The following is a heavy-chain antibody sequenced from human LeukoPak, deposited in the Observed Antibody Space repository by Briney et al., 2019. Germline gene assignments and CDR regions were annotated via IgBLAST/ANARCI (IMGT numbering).Heavy chain of an antibody. CDR1: GGSISSYY. CDR3: ARLFMGWFDP. D-gene: IGHD3-10*01. J-gene: IGHJ5*02. V-gene: IGHV4-59*08. CDR2: IYYSGST. Sequence: SETLSLTCTVSGGSISSYYWSWIRQPPGKGLEWIGYIYYSGSTNYNPSLKSRVTISVDTSKNQFSLKLSSVTAADTAVYYCARLFMGWFDPWGQGTLVTVSS.